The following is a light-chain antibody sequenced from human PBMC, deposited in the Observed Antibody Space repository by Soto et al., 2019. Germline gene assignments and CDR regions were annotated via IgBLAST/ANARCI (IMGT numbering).Light chain of an antibody. Sequence: QSVLTQPPSSSVSPGQSVTISCTGTSSDVGAYNYVSWYQQHPGKAPQLMIYEVNKRPSGVPDRFSGSKSGNTASLTVSGLQAEDEADYYCNSYAGSNSFVFGSGTKVTVL. J-gene: IGLJ1*01. CDR2: EVN. V-gene: IGLV2-8*01. CDR1: SSDVGAYNY. CDR3: NSYAGSNSFV.